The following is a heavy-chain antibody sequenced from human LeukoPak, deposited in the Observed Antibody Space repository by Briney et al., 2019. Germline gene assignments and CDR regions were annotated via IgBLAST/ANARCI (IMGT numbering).Heavy chain of an antibody. D-gene: IGHD4-17*01. V-gene: IGHV4-59*01. CDR2: IYYSGST. Sequence: SETLSLTCTVSGGSISSYYWSWIRQPPGKGLEWIGYIYYSGSTNYNPSLKSRVTISVDTSKNQFSLKLSSVTAADTAVYYCVRGDYGPFDYWGQGTLVTVSS. J-gene: IGHJ4*02. CDR3: VRGDYGPFDY. CDR1: GGSISSYY.